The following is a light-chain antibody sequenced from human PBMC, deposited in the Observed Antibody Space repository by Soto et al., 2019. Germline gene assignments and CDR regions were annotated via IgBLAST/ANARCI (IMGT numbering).Light chain of an antibody. CDR3: NSYTGTSARYA. CDR2: DVT. Sequence: QSALTQPASVSGSPGQSITISCTGTSSDVGRYNYVSWYQQYPGRAPKLIIFDVTNRPSGVSPRFSASKSGNTASLTISGLQAADEADYYCNSYTGTSARYAFGTGTKLTVL. V-gene: IGLV2-14*03. J-gene: IGLJ1*01. CDR1: SSDVGRYNY.